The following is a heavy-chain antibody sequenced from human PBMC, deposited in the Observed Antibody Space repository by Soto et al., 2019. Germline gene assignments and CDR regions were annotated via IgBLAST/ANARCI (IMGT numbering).Heavy chain of an antibody. CDR3: ARGVWQWLPFYSYCCMDV. V-gene: IGHV4-34*01. CDR2: FNHSGST. CDR1: GGSFSGYY. Sequence: QVQLQQWGAGLLKPSETLSLTCAVYGGSFSGYYWCWIRPPPGKGLAWIGEFNHSGSTNYNPSLKSQVTISLDTSKNQLAPRPSSVTAANTAVYYCARGVWQWLPFYSYCCMDVRGKGTTPTPSS. D-gene: IGHD6-19*01. J-gene: IGHJ6*03.